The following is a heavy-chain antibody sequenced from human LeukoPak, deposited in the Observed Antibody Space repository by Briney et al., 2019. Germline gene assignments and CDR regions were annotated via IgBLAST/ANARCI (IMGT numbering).Heavy chain of an antibody. CDR2: IKTKTDGGTT. V-gene: IGHV3-15*01. CDR1: GFTFSNAW. CDR3: AKEEYSAYGGGSWFDP. J-gene: IGHJ5*01. D-gene: IGHD5-12*01. Sequence: GGSLRLSCAASGFTFSNAWMSWVRQAPGKGLEWVGRIKTKTDGGTTDYAAPVKGRFTISRDDSKNTLYLQMNSLRAEDTAVYYCAKEEYSAYGGGSWFDPWGQGTLVTVSS.